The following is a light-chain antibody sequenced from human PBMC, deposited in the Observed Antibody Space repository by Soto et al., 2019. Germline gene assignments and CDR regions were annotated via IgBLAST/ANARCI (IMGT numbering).Light chain of an antibody. J-gene: IGLJ1*01. Sequence: QSALTQPASVSGSPGQSITISCTGTSSDVGSYNLVSWYQQHPGKAPKLMIYEVSKRTSGVSNRFSGSKSANTASLTISGLQADDEADYYCCSYGGRSTYVFGTGTKVTV. V-gene: IGLV2-23*02. CDR1: SSDVGSYNL. CDR3: CSYGGRSTYV. CDR2: EVS.